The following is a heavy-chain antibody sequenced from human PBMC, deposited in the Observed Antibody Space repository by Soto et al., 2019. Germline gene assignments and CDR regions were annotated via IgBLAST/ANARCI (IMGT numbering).Heavy chain of an antibody. CDR3: AKDIVVVPDLWGYYYYYGMDV. J-gene: IGHJ6*02. CDR1: GFTFSSYG. V-gene: IGHV3-30*18. Sequence: QVQLVESGGGVVQPGRSLRLSCAASGFTFSSYGMHWVRQAPGKGLEWVAVISYDGSNKYYEDSVKGRFTISRDNSQNTLYLQINSLRSEDTAVYYCAKDIVVVPDLWGYYYYYGMDVWGQGTTVTVSS. D-gene: IGHD2-2*01. CDR2: ISYDGSNK.